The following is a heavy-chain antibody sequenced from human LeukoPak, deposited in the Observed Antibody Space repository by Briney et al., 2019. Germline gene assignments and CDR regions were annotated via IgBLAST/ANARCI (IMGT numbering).Heavy chain of an antibody. J-gene: IGHJ6*03. Sequence: PSGGSLRLTCRGSGFAFGNYGMTWVRQAPGKGLEWVSAITGSGEGTRYTDAVTGRFTISRDNSRNTLFLQMDSLRADDTAVYYCARHPYDILTGYGYYYYYMDVWGKGTTVIVSS. CDR2: ITGSGEGT. D-gene: IGHD3-9*01. V-gene: IGHV3-23*01. CDR3: ARHPYDILTGYGYYYYYMDV. CDR1: GFAFGNYG.